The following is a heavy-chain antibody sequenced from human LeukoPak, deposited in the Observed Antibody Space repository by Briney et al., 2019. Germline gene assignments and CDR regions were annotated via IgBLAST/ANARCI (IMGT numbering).Heavy chain of an antibody. V-gene: IGHV3-11*04. CDR2: ITASGTAM. D-gene: IGHD1-26*01. Sequence: LSLTCAVYGGSFSGYYWSWIRQPPGKGLEWVSHITASGTAMFYADSVKGRFTISRDNAKNSLYLQMNSLRDEDTAVYYCASSGSYRFDYWGQGTLVTVS. CDR1: GGSFSGYY. CDR3: ASSGSYRFDY. J-gene: IGHJ4*02.